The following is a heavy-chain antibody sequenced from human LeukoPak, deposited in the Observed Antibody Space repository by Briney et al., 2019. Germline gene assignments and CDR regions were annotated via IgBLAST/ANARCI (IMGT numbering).Heavy chain of an antibody. CDR2: IYYSGGT. J-gene: IGHJ3*02. Sequence: SETLSLTCTVAGGSISGYHWSWIRQPPGKGLDWIGYIYYSGGTKYNPSLKSRVTMSVDTSKNQFSLKLSSVTAADTAVYYCARGGLENGYHANDGFDICGQGTMVTVSS. CDR1: GGSISGYH. CDR3: ARGGLENGYHANDGFDI. V-gene: IGHV4-59*01. D-gene: IGHD3-22*01.